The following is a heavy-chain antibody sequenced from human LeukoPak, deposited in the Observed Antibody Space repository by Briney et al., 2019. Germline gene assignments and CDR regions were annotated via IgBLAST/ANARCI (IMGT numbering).Heavy chain of an antibody. Sequence: KPSETLSLTCAVYGGSFSGYYWSWIRQPPGKGLEWIGEINHSGSTNYNPSLKSRVTISVDTSKNQFSLKLSSVTAADTAVYYCARGRYSFSVYYFDYWGQGTLVTVSS. CDR3: ARGRYSFSVYYFDY. J-gene: IGHJ4*02. D-gene: IGHD5-18*01. CDR2: INHSGST. CDR1: GGSFSGYY. V-gene: IGHV4-34*01.